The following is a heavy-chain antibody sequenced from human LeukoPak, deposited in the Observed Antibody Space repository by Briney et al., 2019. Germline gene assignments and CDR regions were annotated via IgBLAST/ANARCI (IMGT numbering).Heavy chain of an antibody. V-gene: IGHV1-18*01. D-gene: IGHD2-2*01. CDR1: GYTFTSYG. CDR2: ISAYNGNT. Sequence: ASVKVSCKASGYTFTSYGISWVRQAPGQGLEWMGWISAYNGNTNYAQKLQGRLTMTTDTSTSTAYMELRSLRSDDTAVYYCSRDFDNPENSCPSTSCIDVWGQWTTVTVSS. CDR3: SRDFDNPENSCPSTSCIDV. J-gene: IGHJ6*02.